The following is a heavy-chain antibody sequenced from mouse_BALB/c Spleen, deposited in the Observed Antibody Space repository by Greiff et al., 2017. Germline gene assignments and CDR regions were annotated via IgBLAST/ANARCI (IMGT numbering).Heavy chain of an antibody. CDR2: ILPGSGST. CDR1: GYTFSSYW. V-gene: IGHV1-9*01. D-gene: IGHD2-4*01. J-gene: IGHJ3*01. Sequence: VQLQQSAAELARPGASVKMSCKATGYTFSSYWIEWVKQRPGHGLEWIGEILPGSGSTNYNEKFKGKATFTADTSSNTAYMQLSSLTSEDSAVYYCATTMITTTSLFAYWGQGTLVTVSA. CDR3: ATTMITTTSLFAY.